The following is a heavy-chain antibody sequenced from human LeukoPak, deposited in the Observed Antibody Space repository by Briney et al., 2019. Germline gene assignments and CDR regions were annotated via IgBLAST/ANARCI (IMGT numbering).Heavy chain of an antibody. D-gene: IGHD6-13*01. Sequence: GGSLRLSCSASGFTFSSYEMNWVRQAPGKGLEWISYITGSGDTIYHADSVKGRFTISRDNAKNSLYLQMNSLRAEDTAVYYCATHRVRSWPVQLTDYWGQGTLVTVSS. CDR1: GFTFSSYE. V-gene: IGHV3-48*03. CDR2: ITGSGDTI. J-gene: IGHJ4*02. CDR3: ATHRVRSWPVQLTDY.